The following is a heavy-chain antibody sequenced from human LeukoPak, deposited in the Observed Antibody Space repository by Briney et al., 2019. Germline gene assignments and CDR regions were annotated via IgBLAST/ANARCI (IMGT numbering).Heavy chain of an antibody. D-gene: IGHD2-21*01. CDR3: ARGLTRDYYYYMDV. J-gene: IGHJ6*03. Sequence: GGSLRLSCAASGFTFSDYYMSWIRQAPGKGLEWVSYISSSGSTIYYADSVKGRFTISRDNAKNSLYLQMNSLRAEDTAVYYCARGLTRDYYYYMDVWGKGTTVTVSS. CDR1: GFTFSDYY. CDR2: ISSSGSTI. V-gene: IGHV3-11*04.